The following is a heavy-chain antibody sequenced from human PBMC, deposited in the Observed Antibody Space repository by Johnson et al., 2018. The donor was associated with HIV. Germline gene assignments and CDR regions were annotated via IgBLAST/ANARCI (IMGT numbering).Heavy chain of an antibody. V-gene: IGHV3-9*01. CDR2: ISWNSGSI. J-gene: IGHJ3*02. CDR3: AKDIEATPDAFDI. Sequence: EVQLVESGGGLVQPGRSLRLSCAASGFTFDDYAMHWVRQAPGKGLEWVSGISWNSGSIGYEESVKGRFTISRDNAKNSLYLQMNSLRAEDTALYYCAKDIEATPDAFDIWGQGTMVTVSS. CDR1: GFTFDDYA.